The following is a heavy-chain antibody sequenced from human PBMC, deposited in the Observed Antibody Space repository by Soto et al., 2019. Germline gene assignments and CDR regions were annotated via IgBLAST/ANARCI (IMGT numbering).Heavy chain of an antibody. CDR2: IYWDDDK. CDR3: ADCLLLHYDKHYMDV. D-gene: IGHD3-9*01. CDR1: GFSLSTSGVG. J-gene: IGHJ6*03. Sequence: QITLKESGPTLVKPTQTLTLTCTFSGFSLSTSGVGVCWIRQPPGKALEWLALIYWDDDKRYSPSLKSRLTITKDTSKNQVVLTMTNMEPVDTATYYCADCLLLHYDKHYMDVWGKGTTVTVSS. V-gene: IGHV2-5*02.